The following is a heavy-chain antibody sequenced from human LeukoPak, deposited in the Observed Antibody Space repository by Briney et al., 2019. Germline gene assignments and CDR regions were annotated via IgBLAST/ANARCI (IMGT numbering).Heavy chain of an antibody. Sequence: GRSLRLSCAASGFTFSSYGMHWVRQAPGKGLEWVALISFDGVKTDYADFVKGRFTISRDSSQNTLYLQMNSLRAEDTAVYYCAKDRGSSSAAYGIDVWGQGTTVTVSS. CDR2: ISFDGVKT. V-gene: IGHV3-30*18. D-gene: IGHD6-13*01. CDR1: GFTFSSYG. J-gene: IGHJ6*02. CDR3: AKDRGSSSAAYGIDV.